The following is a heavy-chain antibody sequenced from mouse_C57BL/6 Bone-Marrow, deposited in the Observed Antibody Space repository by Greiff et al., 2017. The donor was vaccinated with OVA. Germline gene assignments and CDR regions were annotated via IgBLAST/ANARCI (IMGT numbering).Heavy chain of an antibody. D-gene: IGHD2-3*01. J-gene: IGHJ1*03. CDR3: ALYDGDYVYFDV. Sequence: QVQLQQPGAELVMPGASVKLSCKASGYTFTSYWMHWVKQRPGQGLEWIGEIDPSDSYTNYNQKFKGKSTLSIDKSSSTAYMQLSSLTSEDSAVYYWALYDGDYVYFDVWGTGTTVTVSS. V-gene: IGHV1-69*01. CDR2: IDPSDSYT. CDR1: GYTFTSYW.